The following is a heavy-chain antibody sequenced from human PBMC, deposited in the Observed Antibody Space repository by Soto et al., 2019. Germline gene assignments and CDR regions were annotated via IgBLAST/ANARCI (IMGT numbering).Heavy chain of an antibody. Sequence: QPGGSLRLSCAASGFTFSSYAMSWVRQAPGKGLEWVSAITGSGGSTYYADSVKGRFTISRDNSKNTLYLQMNSLRAEDTAVYYCAKATHHLSRVFFDYWGQGTLVTVSS. V-gene: IGHV3-23*01. D-gene: IGHD6-13*01. CDR1: GFTFSSYA. CDR2: ITGSGGST. J-gene: IGHJ4*02. CDR3: AKATHHLSRVFFDY.